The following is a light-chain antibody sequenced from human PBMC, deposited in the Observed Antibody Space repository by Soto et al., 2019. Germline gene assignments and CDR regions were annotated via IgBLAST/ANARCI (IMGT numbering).Light chain of an antibody. Sequence: QTVVTQPASVSGSPGQSITIPCTGTSSDVGSYNLVSWYQQHPGKAPKLIIYEVIKRPSGVSNRFSGSKSGNTASLTISGLQAEDEADYYCCSYGGSTTYVFGTGTKVTVL. CDR3: CSYGGSTTYV. J-gene: IGLJ1*01. CDR2: EVI. V-gene: IGLV2-23*02. CDR1: SSDVGSYNL.